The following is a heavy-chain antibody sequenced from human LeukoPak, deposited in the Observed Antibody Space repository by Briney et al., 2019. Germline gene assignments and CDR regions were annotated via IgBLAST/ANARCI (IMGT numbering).Heavy chain of an antibody. CDR3: ARRAPLVGAAGYYYGMDV. V-gene: IGHV1-8*01. CDR1: GYTFTSYD. D-gene: IGHD1-26*01. Sequence: ASVKVSCKASGYTFTSYDINWARQATGQGLEWMGWMNPNNGNTGYAQRFQGRVTMTRNTSISTAYMELSSLRSEDTAVYYCARRAPLVGAAGYYYGMDVWGQGTTVTVSS. CDR2: MNPNNGNT. J-gene: IGHJ6*02.